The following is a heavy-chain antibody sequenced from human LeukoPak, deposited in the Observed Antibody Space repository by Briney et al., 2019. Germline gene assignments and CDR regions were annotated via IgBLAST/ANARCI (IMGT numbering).Heavy chain of an antibody. D-gene: IGHD2-15*01. J-gene: IGHJ3*02. CDR1: GGTFSRYA. CDR2: IIPIVGTA. CDR3: AGGSGLNAFDI. V-gene: IGHV1-69*05. Sequence: SVKVSCKASGGTFSRYAISWVGQAPGQGLEWMGGIIPIVGTANYAQQFQGRVTITTDESTSTASMELSSLRSEDTAVYYFAGGSGLNAFDIWGQGTMVTVSS.